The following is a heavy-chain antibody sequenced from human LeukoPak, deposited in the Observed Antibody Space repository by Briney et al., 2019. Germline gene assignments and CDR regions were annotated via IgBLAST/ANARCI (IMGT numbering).Heavy chain of an antibody. Sequence: GGSLRLSSVASGFTFSSYSMNWVRQAPGKGLEWVSYISSRSNTMYYADSVKGRFTISRDNAKNSLYLQMNSLSAEDTAVYYCARGVYGSSWYFDYWGQGTLVTVSS. J-gene: IGHJ4*02. CDR3: ARGVYGSSWYFDY. V-gene: IGHV3-48*01. D-gene: IGHD6-13*01. CDR1: GFTFSSYS. CDR2: ISSRSNTM.